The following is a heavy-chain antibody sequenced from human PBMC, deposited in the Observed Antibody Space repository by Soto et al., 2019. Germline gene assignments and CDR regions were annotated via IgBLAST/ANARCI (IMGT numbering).Heavy chain of an antibody. CDR2: IYYSGST. Sequence: PSETLSLTCTVSGGSISSGGYYWSWIRQHPGKGLEWIGYIYYSGSTYYNPSLKSRVTISVDTSKNQFSLKLSSVTAADTAVYYCARHKTKHNWFDPWGQGTLVTAPQ. CDR1: GGSISSGGYY. V-gene: IGHV4-31*03. D-gene: IGHD2-8*01. CDR3: ARHKTKHNWFDP. J-gene: IGHJ5*02.